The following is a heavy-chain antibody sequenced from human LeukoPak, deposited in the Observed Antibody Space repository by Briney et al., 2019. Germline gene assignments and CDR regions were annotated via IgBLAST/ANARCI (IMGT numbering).Heavy chain of an antibody. CDR3: ASTDPRYSSSWYLGY. CDR1: GGSIFNSQNY. Sequence: SETLSLTCTVSGGSIFNSQNYWAWIRQSPGKGLEWIGSIYYSGSTYYNPSLKSRVTVSVDTSKNQFSLKLSSVTAADTAVYYCASTDPRYSSSWYLGYWGQGTLVTVSS. J-gene: IGHJ4*02. V-gene: IGHV4-39*07. D-gene: IGHD6-13*01. CDR2: IYYSGST.